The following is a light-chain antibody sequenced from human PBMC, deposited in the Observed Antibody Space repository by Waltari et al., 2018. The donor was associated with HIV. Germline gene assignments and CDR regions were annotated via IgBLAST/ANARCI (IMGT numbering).Light chain of an antibody. CDR1: STNIGSNI. Sequence: QSVLTQPPSVSGTPGQNVTISCSGSSTNIGSNIVNWYQQVPEAAPKLLVCSNDQRPSGVPDRFSGSKSGTSASLAISGLQSADEADYYCAAWDDSLNGMFGGGTKLTV. CDR2: SND. V-gene: IGLV1-44*01. CDR3: AAWDDSLNGM. J-gene: IGLJ3*02.